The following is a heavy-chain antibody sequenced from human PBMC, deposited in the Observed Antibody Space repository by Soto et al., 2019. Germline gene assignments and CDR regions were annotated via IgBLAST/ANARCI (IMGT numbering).Heavy chain of an antibody. Sequence: QGQLVQSGGEVKKSGASVKVSCKASGYTFSRYGISWVRQAPGQGLEWMGWISGYNGDTNYAQKFQGRVTMTIDTSPTTAYMELRSLTSDDTAVYYCAKNGQPSYYYYGLDVWGQGTTVTVSS. CDR3: AKNGQPSYYYYGLDV. CDR1: GYTFSRYG. CDR2: ISGYNGDT. D-gene: IGHD2-8*01. J-gene: IGHJ6*02. V-gene: IGHV1-18*01.